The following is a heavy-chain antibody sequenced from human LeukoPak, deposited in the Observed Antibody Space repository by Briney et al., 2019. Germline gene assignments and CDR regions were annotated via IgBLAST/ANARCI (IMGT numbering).Heavy chain of an antibody. CDR1: GDSLNSHY. V-gene: IGHV4-59*08. J-gene: IGHJ5*02. D-gene: IGHD5-18*01. CDR2: IYNRGRT. Sequence: SETLSLTRIVSGDSLNSHYWSWIPQPPGKGLEWIGFIYNRGRTIYHTSPKRRVSRAGYTSKNQVSITLNSVTAADTAVYYCARHWIGTAKTYSYWFDPWGQGTLVTVSS. CDR3: ARHWIGTAKTYSYWFDP.